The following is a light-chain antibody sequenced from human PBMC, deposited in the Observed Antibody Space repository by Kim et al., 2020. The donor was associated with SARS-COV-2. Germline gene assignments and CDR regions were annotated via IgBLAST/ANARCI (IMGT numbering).Light chain of an antibody. CDR2: VNSDGSH. V-gene: IGLV4-69*01. J-gene: IGLJ3*02. CDR1: RGHSSYA. Sequence: ASVKLTCTLSRGHSSYAIAWHQQQPEKGPRYLMKVNSDGSHSKGDGIPDRFSGSSSGAERYLTISGLQSEDEADYYCQTWGAGMGVFGGGTKLTVL. CDR3: QTWGAGMGV.